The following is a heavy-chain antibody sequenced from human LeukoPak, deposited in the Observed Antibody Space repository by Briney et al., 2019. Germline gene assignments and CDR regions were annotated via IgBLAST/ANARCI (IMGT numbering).Heavy chain of an antibody. CDR1: GYTFTSYG. Sequence: GASVKVSCKASGYTFTSYGISWVRQAPGQGLEWMGWISAYNGNTNYAQKLQGRVTMTTDTSTSTAYMELRSLRSDDMAVYYCARERVVVAALQDAFDIWGQGTMVTVSS. D-gene: IGHD2-15*01. J-gene: IGHJ3*02. CDR3: ARERVVVAALQDAFDI. CDR2: ISAYNGNT. V-gene: IGHV1-18*03.